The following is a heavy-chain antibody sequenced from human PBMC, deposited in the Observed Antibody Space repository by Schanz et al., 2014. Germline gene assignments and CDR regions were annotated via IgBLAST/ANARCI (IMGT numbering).Heavy chain of an antibody. CDR2: IFYTGYT. V-gene: IGHV4-4*02. Sequence: QVQLQESGPGLVKPSGTLSLTCAVSGDSITSNRWWSWIRQPPGKGLEWIGHIFYTGYTYNNPSLGSRVTMSVATSKTQFSLKLAFVTAADTAVYYCARCLRNYDIMTGYNLSFDYWGLGTLVTVSS. CDR1: GDSITSNRW. J-gene: IGHJ4*02. D-gene: IGHD3-9*01. CDR3: ARCLRNYDIMTGYNLSFDY.